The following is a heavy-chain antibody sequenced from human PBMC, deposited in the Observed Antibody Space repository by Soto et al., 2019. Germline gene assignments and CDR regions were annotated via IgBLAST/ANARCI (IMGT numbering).Heavy chain of an antibody. V-gene: IGHV4-34*01. Sequence: SETLSLTCVVSGESFSGYYWSWIRQTPGTGLEWIGEVDHRGSTPYNPSLKNRASISIDSSKNLFSLELTSVTDEDTALYFCARYEYGNSLYGVDVWGQGTRVTVSS. J-gene: IGHJ6*02. CDR1: GESFSGYY. D-gene: IGHD1-7*01. CDR2: VDHRGST. CDR3: ARYEYGNSLYGVDV.